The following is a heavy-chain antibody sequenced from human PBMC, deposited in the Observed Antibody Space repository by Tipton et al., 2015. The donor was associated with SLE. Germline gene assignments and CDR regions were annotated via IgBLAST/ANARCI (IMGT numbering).Heavy chain of an antibody. V-gene: IGHV3-66*04. J-gene: IGHJ5*02. CDR2: IYSGGTT. D-gene: IGHD7-27*01. CDR1: GGSISSTGYY. Sequence: LSLTCTVSGGSISSTGYYWGWVRQTPGKGLEWVSVIYSGGTTEYADSVKGRFSISRDNSKNTLYLQMNSLRAEDTAVYYCARLPTGFPNWFDPWGQGTLVTVSS. CDR3: ARLPTGFPNWFDP.